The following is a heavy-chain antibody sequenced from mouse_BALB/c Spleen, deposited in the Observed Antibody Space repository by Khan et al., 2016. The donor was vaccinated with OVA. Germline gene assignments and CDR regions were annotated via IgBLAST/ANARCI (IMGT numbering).Heavy chain of an antibody. CDR1: GFTFTSYG. V-gene: IGHV5-17*02. J-gene: IGHJ2*01. D-gene: IGHD1-1*01. Sequence: EVKLEESGGGLVQPGGSRKLSCAASGFTFTSYGMHWIRQAPEKGLEWVAYISSDSSTIYYADTVKGRFTISRDNPKNTLFLQMTSLRSGDTAMYFCATSYFYGYYFDYWGQGTTLTVSS. CDR2: ISSDSSTI. CDR3: ATSYFYGYYFDY.